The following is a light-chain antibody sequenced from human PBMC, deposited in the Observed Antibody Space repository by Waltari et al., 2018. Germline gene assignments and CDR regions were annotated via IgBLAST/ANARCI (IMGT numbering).Light chain of an antibody. Sequence: QSALTQPPSASGSPGQSVTISCTGTSSDVGAYHYVSWYQQHPGKAPKLMIYEGSKRPSGVPARFSGSKSGNTASLTVSGLQAEDEADYSCSSYVGSNIVVFGGGTKLTVL. CDR1: SSDVGAYHY. J-gene: IGLJ2*01. V-gene: IGLV2-8*01. CDR3: SSYVGSNIVV. CDR2: EGS.